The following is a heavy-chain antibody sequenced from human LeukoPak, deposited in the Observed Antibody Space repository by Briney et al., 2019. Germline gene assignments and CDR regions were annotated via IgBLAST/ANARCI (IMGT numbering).Heavy chain of an antibody. D-gene: IGHD3-10*01. CDR1: GFTFSSYW. V-gene: IGHV3-74*01. CDR2: INGDGSST. Sequence: GGSLRLSCAASGFTFSSYWMHWVRQAPGKGLVWVSRINGDGSSTSYADSVKGRFTISRDNAKNTLYLQMNSLRAEDTAVYYCAKGGLNWFDPWGQGTLVTVSS. J-gene: IGHJ5*02. CDR3: AKGGLNWFDP.